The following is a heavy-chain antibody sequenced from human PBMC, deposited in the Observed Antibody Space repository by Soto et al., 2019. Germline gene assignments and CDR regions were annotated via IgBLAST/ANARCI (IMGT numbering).Heavy chain of an antibody. CDR3: AKDGSRYCSSTSCLNWFDP. J-gene: IGHJ5*02. Sequence: EVQLLESGGGLVQPGGSLRLSCAASGFTFTSYAMNWVRQAPGKGLEWVSAITDSGVRTYYADSVRGRFTISRDNSKNTLYLQMNSLRAEDTAVYYCAKDGSRYCSSTSCLNWFDPWGQGTLVTVSS. V-gene: IGHV3-23*01. CDR2: ITDSGVRT. CDR1: GFTFTSYA. D-gene: IGHD2-2*01.